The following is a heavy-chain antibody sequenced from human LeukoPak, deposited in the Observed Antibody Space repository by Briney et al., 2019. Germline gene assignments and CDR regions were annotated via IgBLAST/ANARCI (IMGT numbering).Heavy chain of an antibody. V-gene: IGHV3-30*02. J-gene: IGHJ3*02. CDR3: AKDFGWLQFRAAAFDI. CDR1: GFTFSSYG. Sequence: GGSLRLSCAASGFTFSSYGMHWVRQAPGKGLEWVAFIRYDGSNKYYADSVKGRFTISRDNSKNTLYLQMNSLRAEDMAVYYCAKDFGWLQFRAAAFDIWGQGTMVTVSS. D-gene: IGHD5-24*01. CDR2: IRYDGSNK.